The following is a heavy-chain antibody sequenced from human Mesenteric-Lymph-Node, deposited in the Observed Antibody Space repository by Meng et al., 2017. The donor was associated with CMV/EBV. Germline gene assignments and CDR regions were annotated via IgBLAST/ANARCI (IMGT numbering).Heavy chain of an antibody. CDR1: GGSFSLYY. V-gene: IGHV4-34*01. Sequence: ISGGSFSLYYWTWIRQAPGKGLEWIGEVDRSGGANYNPSFKSRVSISLDTSMEQFYLKMTSLTAADTAVYYCARGGSDEQGWELLASWGQGLLVTVSS. CDR2: VDRSGGA. J-gene: IGHJ4*02. CDR3: ARGGSDEQGWELLAS. D-gene: IGHD4-23*01.